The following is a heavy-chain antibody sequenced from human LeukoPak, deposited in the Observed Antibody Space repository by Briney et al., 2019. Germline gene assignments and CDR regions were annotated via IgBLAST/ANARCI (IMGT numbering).Heavy chain of an antibody. J-gene: IGHJ4*02. D-gene: IGHD3-10*01. Sequence: SETLSLTCAVYGGSFSGYYWSWIRQPPGKGLEWIGEINHSGSTNYNPSLKSRVTTSVDTSKNQFSLKLSSVTAADTAVYYCARGYSSGSYYYFDYWGQGTLVTVSS. V-gene: IGHV4-34*01. CDR3: ARGYSSGSYYYFDY. CDR2: INHSGST. CDR1: GGSFSGYY.